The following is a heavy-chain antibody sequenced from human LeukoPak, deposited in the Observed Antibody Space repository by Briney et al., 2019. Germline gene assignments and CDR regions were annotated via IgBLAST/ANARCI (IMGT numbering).Heavy chain of an antibody. CDR2: TYHSGST. J-gene: IGHJ5*02. V-gene: IGHV4-30-2*01. CDR1: GGSISSGGFS. CDR3: AREYGYGSGSAGSWFDP. Sequence: SQTLSLTCAVSGGSISSGGFSWSWIRQPPGKGLEWIGYTYHSGSTYYNPSLKSRVTISVDRSKNQFSLKLSSVTAADTAVYYCAREYGYGSGSAGSWFDPWGQGTLVTVSS. D-gene: IGHD3-10*01.